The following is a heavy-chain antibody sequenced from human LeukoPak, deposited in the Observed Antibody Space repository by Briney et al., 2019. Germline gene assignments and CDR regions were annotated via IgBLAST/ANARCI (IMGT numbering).Heavy chain of an antibody. V-gene: IGHV1-69*04. CDR3: ARSSDTAMAQYDY. CDR2: IIPILGMA. CDR1: GGTFSSYA. J-gene: IGHJ4*02. Sequence: SVKVSCKASGGTFSSYAISWVRQAPGQGLEWMGRIIPILGMANYAQKFQGRVTITADKSTSTAYMELSSLRSEDTAVYYCARSSDTAMAQYDYWGQGTLVTVSS. D-gene: IGHD5-18*01.